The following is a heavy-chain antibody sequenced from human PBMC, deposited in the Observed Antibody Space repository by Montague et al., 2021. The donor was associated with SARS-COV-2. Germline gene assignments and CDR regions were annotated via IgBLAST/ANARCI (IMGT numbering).Heavy chain of an antibody. Sequence: PALVKPTQTLTLTCTFSGFSLRTAGTCVSWIRQPPGKAPQLLARLDWDGDKYYSRTLETRVSISTDTAKTQVVLTMTNVDPMDTATYYCARLSGVAPRCYYEGMDVWGQGTAVTVSS. D-gene: IGHD7-27*01. CDR1: GFSLRTAGTC. J-gene: IGHJ6*02. CDR2: LDWDGDK. CDR3: ARLSGVAPRCYYEGMDV. V-gene: IGHV2-70*11.